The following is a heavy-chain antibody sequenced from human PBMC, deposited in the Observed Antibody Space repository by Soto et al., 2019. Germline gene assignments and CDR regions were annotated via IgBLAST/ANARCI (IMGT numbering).Heavy chain of an antibody. Sequence: GESLKISCKGSGYTFTNYWIGWVCQMPGKGLEWMGIIYPGDSDTKYNPSFQGQVTISADKSITTTYLQWSSLKASDTAIYYCAASISYYGMDVWGQGTTVTVSS. J-gene: IGHJ6*02. CDR3: AASISYYGMDV. V-gene: IGHV5-51*01. CDR2: IYPGDSDT. CDR1: GYTFTNYW.